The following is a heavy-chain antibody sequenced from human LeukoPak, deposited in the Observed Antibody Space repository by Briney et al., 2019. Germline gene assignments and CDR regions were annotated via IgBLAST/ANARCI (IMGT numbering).Heavy chain of an antibody. Sequence: GASVKVSCKASGGTFSSYAISWVRQAPGQGLEWMGGIIPIFGTANYAQKFQGRVTITTDESTSTAYVELSSLRSEDTAVYYCARGKPGGADRGYYYYYYMDVWGKGTTVTVSS. CDR3: ARGKPGGADRGYYYYYYMDV. J-gene: IGHJ6*03. CDR1: GGTFSSYA. CDR2: IIPIFGTA. V-gene: IGHV1-69*05. D-gene: IGHD2-21*01.